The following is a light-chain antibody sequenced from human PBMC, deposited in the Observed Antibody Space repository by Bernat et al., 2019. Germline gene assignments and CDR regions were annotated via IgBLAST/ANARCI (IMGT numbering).Light chain of an antibody. V-gene: IGLV1-40*01. Sequence: SVLTQPPAVSGAPGQRVTISCTGSRSNIGAGHDVHWYQQLPGTAPKLLIYGSSNRPSGVPRRFSASKSGTPASLAITGLQAEDEADYYCQSYDSNLSGSVFGGGTKLTVL. J-gene: IGLJ2*01. CDR1: RSNIGAGHD. CDR2: GSS. CDR3: QSYDSNLSGSV.